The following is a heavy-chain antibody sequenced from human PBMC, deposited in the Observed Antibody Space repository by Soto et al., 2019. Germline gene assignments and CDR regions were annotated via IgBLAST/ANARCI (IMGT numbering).Heavy chain of an antibody. CDR2: IRSGTSTI. CDR1: GFTFSDYD. D-gene: IGHD6-6*01. J-gene: IGHJ4*02. CDR3: ARERASSSVFDY. Sequence: PGGSLRLSCAASGFTFSDYDMSWVRQAPGKGLEYISYIRSGTSTIFYADSVKGRFTISRDNAKSSLYLQMNSLRAEDTAVYYSARERASSSVFDYWGQGTLVTVSS. V-gene: IGHV3-11*01.